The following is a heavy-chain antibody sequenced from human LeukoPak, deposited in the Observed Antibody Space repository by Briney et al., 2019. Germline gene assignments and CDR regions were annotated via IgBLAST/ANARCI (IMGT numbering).Heavy chain of an antibody. Sequence: ASVKVSCKASGYTFTSYGISWVRQAPGQGLEWMGRIIPIFGTANYAQKFQGRVTITTDESTSTAYMELSSLRSEDTAVYYCARDYGDYYYYYMDVWGKGTTVTVSS. D-gene: IGHD4-17*01. CDR1: GYTFTSYG. CDR2: IIPIFGTA. J-gene: IGHJ6*03. V-gene: IGHV1-69*05. CDR3: ARDYGDYYYYYMDV.